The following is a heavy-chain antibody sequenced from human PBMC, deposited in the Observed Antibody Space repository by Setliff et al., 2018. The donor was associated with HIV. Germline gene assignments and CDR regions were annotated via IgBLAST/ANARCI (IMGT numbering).Heavy chain of an antibody. CDR2: IIPILGIA. CDR1: GGTFSSYA. J-gene: IGHJ3*02. V-gene: IGHV1-69*10. CDR3: ARPLDYYYDSSGYSGAFDI. Sequence: SVKVSCKASGGTFSSYAISWVRQAPGQGPEWMGGIIPILGIANYAQKFQGRVTITADKSTSTAYMELSSLRSEDTAVYYCARPLDYYYDSSGYSGAFDIWGQGTMVTVSS. D-gene: IGHD3-22*01.